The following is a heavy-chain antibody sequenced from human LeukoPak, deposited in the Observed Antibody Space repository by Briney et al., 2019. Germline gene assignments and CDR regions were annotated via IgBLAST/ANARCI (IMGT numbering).Heavy chain of an antibody. CDR2: IYYSGTT. J-gene: IGHJ4*02. CDR1: GGSISPLY. D-gene: IGHD3-10*01. CDR3: ARGGVAAKYYFDY. Sequence: SETLSLTCTVSGGSISPLYWSWIRQPPGMGLEFIGYIYYSGTTNYNPSLKSRVTLSVDTSKNQFSLKLSSVTAADTAVYYCARGGVAAKYYFDYWGQGTLVTVSS. V-gene: IGHV4-59*11.